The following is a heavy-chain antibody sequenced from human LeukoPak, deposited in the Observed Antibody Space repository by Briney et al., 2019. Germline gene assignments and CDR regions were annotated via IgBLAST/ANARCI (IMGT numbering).Heavy chain of an antibody. Sequence: GSLRLSCAASGFTVSSNYMSWVRQPPGKGLEWIGSIYYSGSTYCNPSLKSRVTISVDTSKNQFSLKLSSVTAADTAVYYCARESKGFGILTGYPEVCYAFDIWGQGTMVTVSS. J-gene: IGHJ3*02. D-gene: IGHD3-9*01. CDR1: GFTVSSNY. CDR3: ARESKGFGILTGYPEVCYAFDI. V-gene: IGHV4-39*07. CDR2: IYYSGST.